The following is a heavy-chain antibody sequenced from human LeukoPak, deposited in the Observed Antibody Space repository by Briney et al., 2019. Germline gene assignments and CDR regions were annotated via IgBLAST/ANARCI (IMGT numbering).Heavy chain of an antibody. V-gene: IGHV4-59*11. Sequence: SETLSLTCTVSGGSISSHYWSWIRQPPGKGLEWIGYICYSGSSKYNPSPKRRVTISVDTSKNQFSLKLSSVTAADTAVYYCARLYDSSGYTNWLDPWGQGTLVTVSS. CDR3: ARLYDSSGYTNWLDP. J-gene: IGHJ5*02. D-gene: IGHD3-22*01. CDR2: ICYSGSS. CDR1: GGSISSHY.